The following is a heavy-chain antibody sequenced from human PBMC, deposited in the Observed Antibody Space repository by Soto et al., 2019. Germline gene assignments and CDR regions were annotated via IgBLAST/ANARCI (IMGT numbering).Heavy chain of an antibody. CDR3: AXDSTVSLTPGEAFDI. V-gene: IGHV3-23*01. D-gene: IGHD4-17*01. CDR1: GFTFNSYA. J-gene: IGHJ3*02. Sequence: GGSMRLSCAASGFTFNSYAMSWVRQAPGKGLEWVSAISGSGGSTYYADSVKGRFTISRDNSKNTLYLQMNSLRAEDTAVYYCAXDSTVSLTPGEAFDIWGQGTMVTVSS. CDR2: ISGSGGST.